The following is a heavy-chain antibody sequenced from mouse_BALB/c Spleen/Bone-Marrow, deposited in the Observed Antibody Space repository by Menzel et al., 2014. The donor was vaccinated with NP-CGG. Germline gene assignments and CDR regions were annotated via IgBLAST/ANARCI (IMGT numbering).Heavy chain of an antibody. V-gene: IGHV5-6-3*01. D-gene: IGHD2-1*01. CDR2: VNSNGGST. CDR3: ARGNYGNYVEYFEY. J-gene: IGHJ2*01. Sequence: EVQVAESGAGLVQPGVSLKLSCAASGFTFSSYGMSWVRQTPDKRLELVASVNSNGGSTYYSDRVKGRSTIHRHNAKNTLSLQMSSLKTEDTAMYYCARGNYGNYVEYFEYRAQCTHLTVSS. CDR1: GFTFSSYG.